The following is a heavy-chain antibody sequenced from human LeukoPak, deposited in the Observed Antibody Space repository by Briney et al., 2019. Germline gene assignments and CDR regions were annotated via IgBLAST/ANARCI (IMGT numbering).Heavy chain of an antibody. J-gene: IGHJ4*02. CDR2: IIPIFGTA. D-gene: IGHD2-21*02. CDR1: GGTFSSYA. CDR3: ARDWAALTYCGGDCYGGYFDY. V-gene: IGHV1-69*05. Sequence: AVKVSCKASGGTFSSYAISWVRQAPGQGLEWMGRIIPIFGTANYAQKFQGRVTITTDESTSTAYMELSSLRSEDTAVYYCARDWAALTYCGGDCYGGYFDYWGQGTLVTVSS.